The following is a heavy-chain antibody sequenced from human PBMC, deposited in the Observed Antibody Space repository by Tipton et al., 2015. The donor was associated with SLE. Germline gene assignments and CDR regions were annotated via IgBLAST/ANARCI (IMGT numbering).Heavy chain of an antibody. CDR2: INHSGST. V-gene: IGHV4-34*01. J-gene: IGHJ5*02. CDR3: ARWRGVQGVITPNWFDP. D-gene: IGHD3-10*01. CDR1: GGSFSGYY. Sequence: TLSLTCAVYGGSFSGYYWSWIRQPPGKGLEWIGEINHSGSTNYNPSLKSRVTISVDTSKNQFSLKLSSVTAADTAVYYCARWRGVQGVITPNWFDPWGQGTLVTVSS.